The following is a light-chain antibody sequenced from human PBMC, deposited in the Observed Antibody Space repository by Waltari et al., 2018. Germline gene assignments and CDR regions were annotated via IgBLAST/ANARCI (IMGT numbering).Light chain of an antibody. J-gene: IGKJ2*01. V-gene: IGKV3D-15*03. CDR3: QQYNNWPPYT. Sequence: EIVMTQSPATLSVSPGERATLSCRASQSVSSNLAWYQQKPGQAPRLLIYGASIRATGIPARFSGSGSGTEFTLTISILQSEDFAVCYCQQYNNWPPYTFGQGTKLEIK. CDR2: GAS. CDR1: QSVSSN.